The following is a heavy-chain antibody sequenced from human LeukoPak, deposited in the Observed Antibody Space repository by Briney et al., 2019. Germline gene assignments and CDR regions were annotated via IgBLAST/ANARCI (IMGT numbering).Heavy chain of an antibody. CDR3: ARDAAEALGYGMDV. V-gene: IGHV4-31*03. J-gene: IGHJ6*02. CDR1: GGSISSGGYY. D-gene: IGHD6-25*01. Sequence: TSETLSLTCTVSGGSISSGGYYWSWIRQHPGKGLEWIGYIYYSGSTYYNPSLKSRVTISVDTSKNQFSLKLSSVTAADTAVYYCARDAAEALGYGMDVWGQGTTVTVSS. CDR2: IYYSGST.